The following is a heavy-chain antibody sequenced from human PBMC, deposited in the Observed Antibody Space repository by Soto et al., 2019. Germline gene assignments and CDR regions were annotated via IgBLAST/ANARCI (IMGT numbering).Heavy chain of an antibody. J-gene: IGHJ6*02. Sequence: GSLRLSCAASGFTFSNAWMSWVRHAPGKGLEWVGRIKSKTDGGTTDYAAPVKGRFTISRDDSKNTLYLQMNSLKTEDTAVYYCTTGAPAYYYYYYGMDVWGQGTTVTVSS. CDR1: GFTFSNAW. CDR3: TTGAPAYYYYYYGMDV. V-gene: IGHV3-15*01. CDR2: IKSKTDGGTT.